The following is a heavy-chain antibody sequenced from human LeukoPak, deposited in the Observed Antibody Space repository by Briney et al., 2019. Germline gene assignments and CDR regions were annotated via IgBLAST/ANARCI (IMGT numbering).Heavy chain of an antibody. CDR1: GYTFTGSY. V-gene: IGHV1-2*02. D-gene: IGHD2-2*01. Sequence: GASVKVSCKTSGYTFTGSYLHWVRHVPGQGLEWMGWTNPSTGGTKSAQQFEGRVTMTRDTSNTTGYTELRSLRPDDTATYYCARGGAFCSITTCHEFDHWGQGTLVIVSS. CDR2: TNPSTGGT. J-gene: IGHJ4*02. CDR3: ARGGAFCSITTCHEFDH.